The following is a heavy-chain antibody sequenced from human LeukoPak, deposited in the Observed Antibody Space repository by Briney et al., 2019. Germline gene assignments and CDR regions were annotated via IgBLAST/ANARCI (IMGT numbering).Heavy chain of an antibody. CDR3: ARGVTVIGYYFDC. Sequence: PSQTLSLTCAISGDSVSTNTGAWHWIRQSPSSGLEWLGRTYYRSKWYNDYAISVKSRISITPDTSKNQFSLQLNSVTPEDTAVYYCARGVTVIGYYFDCWGQGTLVTVSS. V-gene: IGHV6-1*01. D-gene: IGHD2-21*01. CDR1: GDSVSTNTGA. J-gene: IGHJ4*02. CDR2: TYYRSKWYN.